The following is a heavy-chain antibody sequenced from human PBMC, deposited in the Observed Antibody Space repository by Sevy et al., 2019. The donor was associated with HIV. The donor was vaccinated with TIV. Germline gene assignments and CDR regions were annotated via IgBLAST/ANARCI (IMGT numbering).Heavy chain of an antibody. Sequence: GGSLRLSCSASGFTFSSYSMNWVRQAPGKGLEWVSYISSSSSTIYYADSVKGRFTISRDNAKNSLYLQINSLRDEDTAVYYCARDDGLVVAATRVRYYYYGMDVWGQGTTVTVSS. J-gene: IGHJ6*02. CDR1: GFTFSSYS. V-gene: IGHV3-48*02. CDR2: ISSSSSTI. CDR3: ARDDGLVVAATRVRYYYYGMDV. D-gene: IGHD2-15*01.